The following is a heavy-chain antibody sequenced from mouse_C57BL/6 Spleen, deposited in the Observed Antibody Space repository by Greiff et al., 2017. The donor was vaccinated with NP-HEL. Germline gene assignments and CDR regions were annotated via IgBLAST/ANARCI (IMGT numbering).Heavy chain of an antibody. CDR2: IYPGSGNT. D-gene: IGHD1-1*01. V-gene: IGHV1-76*01. CDR1: GYTFTDYY. CDR3: ASYGSSYDYAMDY. J-gene: IGHJ4*01. Sequence: QVQLQQSGAELVRPGASVKLSCKASGYTFTDYYINWVKQRPGQGLEWIARIYPGSGNTYYNEKFKGKATLTAEKSSSTAYMQLSSLTSEDSAVYFCASYGSSYDYAMDYWGQGTSVTVSS.